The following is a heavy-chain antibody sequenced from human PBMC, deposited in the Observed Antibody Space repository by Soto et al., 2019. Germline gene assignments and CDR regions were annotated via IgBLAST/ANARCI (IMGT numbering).Heavy chain of an antibody. D-gene: IGHD1-7*01. Sequence: PSETLSLTCTVSGGSISSSSYYWGWIRQPPGKGLEWIGSIYYSGSTNYNPSLKSRVTISVDTSKNQFSLKLSSVTAADTAVYYCARVDGGITGTTSDMDVWGKGTTVTVSS. CDR3: ARVDGGITGTTSDMDV. CDR1: GGSISSSSYY. CDR2: IYYSGST. J-gene: IGHJ6*03. V-gene: IGHV4-39*07.